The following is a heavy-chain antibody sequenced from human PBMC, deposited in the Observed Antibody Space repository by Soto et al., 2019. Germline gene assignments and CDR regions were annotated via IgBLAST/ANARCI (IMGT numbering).Heavy chain of an antibody. Sequence: PGGSLRLSCAASGFTFSSYWMHWVRQAPGKGLVWVSRINSDGSSTSYADSVKGRFTISRDNAKNTLYLQMNSLRAEDTAVYYCARDQRGYCSGGSCKYYYYYYYMDVWGKGTTVTVSS. D-gene: IGHD2-15*01. CDR1: GFTFSSYW. CDR2: INSDGSST. V-gene: IGHV3-74*01. J-gene: IGHJ6*03. CDR3: ARDQRGYCSGGSCKYYYYYYYMDV.